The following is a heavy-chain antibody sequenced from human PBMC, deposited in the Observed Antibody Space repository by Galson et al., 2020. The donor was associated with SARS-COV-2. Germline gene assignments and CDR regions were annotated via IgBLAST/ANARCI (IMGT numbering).Heavy chain of an antibody. J-gene: IGHJ6*02. V-gene: IGHV4-31*03. Sequence: SETLLTCTVSGGSISSGGYYWSWIRQHPGKGLAWIGYIYYSGSTYYNPSLKSRVTISVDTSKNQFSLKLSSVTAADTAVYYCARVPGLSSGKYGMDVWGQGTTVTVSS. CDR2: IYYSGST. D-gene: IGHD3-16*02. CDR1: GGSISSGGYY. CDR3: ARVPGLSSGKYGMDV.